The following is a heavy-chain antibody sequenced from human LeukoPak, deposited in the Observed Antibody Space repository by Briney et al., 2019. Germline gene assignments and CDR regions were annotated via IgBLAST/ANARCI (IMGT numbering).Heavy chain of an antibody. D-gene: IGHD3-16*01. CDR1: GYSISSGYY. V-gene: IGHV4-61*01. Sequence: PSETLSLTCTVSGYSISSGYYWGWIRQPPGKGLEWIGYIYYSGSTNYNPSLKSRVTISVDTSKNQFSLTLNSVTAADTAVYYCARVITVRGVIFDYWGQGTLVTVSS. CDR2: IYYSGST. J-gene: IGHJ4*02. CDR3: ARVITVRGVIFDY.